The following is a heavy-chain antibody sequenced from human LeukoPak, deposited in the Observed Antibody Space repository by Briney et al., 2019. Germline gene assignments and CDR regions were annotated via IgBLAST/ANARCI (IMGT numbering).Heavy chain of an antibody. CDR3: ARGGYPYLSTWYSDY. CDR2: INTNTGNP. D-gene: IGHD2-15*01. V-gene: IGHV7-4-1*02. CDR1: GYTVTSRA. J-gene: IGHJ4*02. Sequence: ASVKVPCKASGYTVTSRAINWVRQAPGQGLEWMGWINTNTGNPTYAQGFTGRFVFSLDTSVSTAYLQISSLKAEDTAMYYCARGGYPYLSTWYSDYWGQGTLVTVSS.